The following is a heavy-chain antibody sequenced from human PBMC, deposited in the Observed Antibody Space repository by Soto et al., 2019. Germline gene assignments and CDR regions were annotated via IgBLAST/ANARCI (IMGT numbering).Heavy chain of an antibody. V-gene: IGHV3-53*04. CDR1: GFIVSSNY. CDR2: LYSGGAT. J-gene: IGHJ4*02. CDR3: VRGRYGSEIH. Sequence: EVRLMESGGGLVQPGGSLSLSCAASGFIVSSNYMTWVRQAPGKGLEWVSLLYSGGATHYAASVKGRFTISSHSSQNTLFLQMNSLRTEDTATYYCVRGRYGSEIHWGQGTKVTVSS. D-gene: IGHD3-10*01.